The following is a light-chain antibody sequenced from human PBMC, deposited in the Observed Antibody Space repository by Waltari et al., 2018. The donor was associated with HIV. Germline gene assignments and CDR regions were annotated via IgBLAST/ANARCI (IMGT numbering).Light chain of an antibody. V-gene: IGKV1-5*03. Sequence: DIKMTQSPSVLSASLGDRVTISCRASQNVNTWVAWYQQKPGRAPKLLIHPASTLARGVPSMFSGRGSGAVFTLTIAGLQRDDYATYYCQQYETYYSFGLGTNVE. CDR2: PAS. CDR3: QQYETYYS. J-gene: IGKJ2*03. CDR1: QNVNTW.